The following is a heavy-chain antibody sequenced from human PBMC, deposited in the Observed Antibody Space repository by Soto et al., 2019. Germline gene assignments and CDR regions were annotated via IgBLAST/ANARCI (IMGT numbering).Heavy chain of an antibody. CDR1: GFTFSSYW. Sequence: GGSLRLSCAASGFTFSSYWMSWVRQAPGKGLEWVANIKQDGSEKFYVDSVKGRFTISKDNAKNSVYLQMNSLRAEDTAVYYCARGHTTSPNWFDPWGQGTLVTVS. D-gene: IGHD2-2*01. CDR2: IKQDGSEK. V-gene: IGHV3-7*03. J-gene: IGHJ5*02. CDR3: ARGHTTSPNWFDP.